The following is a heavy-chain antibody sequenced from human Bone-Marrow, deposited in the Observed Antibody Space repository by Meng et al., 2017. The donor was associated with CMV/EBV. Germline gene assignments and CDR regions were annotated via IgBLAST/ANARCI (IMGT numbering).Heavy chain of an antibody. J-gene: IGHJ4*02. CDR3: ASEIYCSSTSCLDY. V-gene: IGHV3-48*03. Sequence: GGSLRLSCAASGFTFSSYEMNWVHQAPGKGLEWVSYISSSGSIIYYVDSVKGRFTISRDNAKNSLYLQMNSLRAEDTAVYYCASEIYCSSTSCLDYCGQGTLVTVSS. D-gene: IGHD2-2*01. CDR2: ISSSGSII. CDR1: GFTFSSYE.